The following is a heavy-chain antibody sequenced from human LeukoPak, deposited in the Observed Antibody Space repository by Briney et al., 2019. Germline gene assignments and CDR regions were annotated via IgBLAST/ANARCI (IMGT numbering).Heavy chain of an antibody. V-gene: IGHV1-18*01. CDR1: GYTFTSYG. Sequence: ASVKVSCKASGYTFTSYGISWVRQAPGQGLEWMGWISAYNGNTNYAQKLQGRVTMTTDTSTSTAYMELRSLRSDDTAVYYCARPSISGWYHRPQSGHYFDYWGQGTLVTVSS. CDR2: ISAYNGNT. CDR3: ARPSISGWYHRPQSGHYFDY. D-gene: IGHD6-19*01. J-gene: IGHJ4*02.